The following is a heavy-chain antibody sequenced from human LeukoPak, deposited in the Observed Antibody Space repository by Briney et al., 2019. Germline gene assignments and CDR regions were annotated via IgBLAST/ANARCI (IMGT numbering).Heavy chain of an antibody. CDR3: APYSSSSAAFDI. CDR2: ISSSSSYI. V-gene: IGHV3-21*01. J-gene: IGHJ3*02. CDR1: GFTFSSYS. Sequence: GGSLRLSCAASGFTFSSYSMNWVRQAPGKGLEWVSSISSSSSYIYYADSVKGRFTISRDNAKNSLYLQMNSLRAEDTAVYYCAPYSSSSAAFDIWGQGAMVTVSS. D-gene: IGHD6-6*01.